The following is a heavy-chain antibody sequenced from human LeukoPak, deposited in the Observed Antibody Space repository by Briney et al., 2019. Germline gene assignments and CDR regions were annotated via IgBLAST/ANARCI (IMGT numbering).Heavy chain of an antibody. D-gene: IGHD2-2*01. CDR2: INPNSGGT. V-gene: IGHV1-2*02. Sequence: ASVNVSCNVSGYTLTELSMHWVRQAPGQGHELMGWINPNSGGTKYAQRFPGRVTMTRDTSISTAYMELNSLRSDDTAVYNCASDLSIGSTSCPSHWGQGTLVTVSS. J-gene: IGHJ4*02. CDR1: GYTLTELS. CDR3: ASDLSIGSTSCPSH.